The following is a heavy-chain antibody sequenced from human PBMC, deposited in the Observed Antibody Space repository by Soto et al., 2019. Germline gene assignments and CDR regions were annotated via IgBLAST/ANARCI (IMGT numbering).Heavy chain of an antibody. CDR1: GYSGTNYW. V-gene: IGHV5-10-1*01. CDR3: ARQSAARPLYYYYGMDV. Sequence: PGPSLKISCKASGYSGTNYWSSWVRQMPGKGLEWVGRIDPSDSYTNYRPSFQGHVTISADKSLSTAYLQWSSLKASDTAMYYCARQSAARPLYYYYGMDVWGQGTTVTVSS. CDR2: IDPSDSYT. D-gene: IGHD6-6*01. J-gene: IGHJ6*02.